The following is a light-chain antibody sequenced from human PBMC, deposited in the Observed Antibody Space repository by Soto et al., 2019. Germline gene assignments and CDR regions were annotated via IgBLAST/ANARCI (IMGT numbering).Light chain of an antibody. CDR2: EVS. V-gene: IGLV2-8*01. Sequence: LTQPPSASGSPGQSVTISCTGTSSDVGAYNYVSWYQQHPGKGPKLMIYEVSKWPSGVPDRFSGSKSGNTASLTVSGLQAEDETDYYCSSYAGSNTYVFGTGTKVTVL. J-gene: IGLJ1*01. CDR1: SSDVGAYNY. CDR3: SSYAGSNTYV.